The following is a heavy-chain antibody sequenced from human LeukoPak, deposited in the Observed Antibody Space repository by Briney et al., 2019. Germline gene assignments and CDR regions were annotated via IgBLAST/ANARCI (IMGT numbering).Heavy chain of an antibody. CDR2: IKQDGYEK. CDR1: GFTFSSYW. V-gene: IGHV3-7*01. Sequence: GGSLRLSCAASGFTFSSYWMNWARQAPGKGLEWVANIKQDGYEKYHVDSVKGRFTISRDNTKNSLYLQMNSLRADDTAVYYCARDKIVGPTTLDYWGQGTLVTVSS. CDR3: ARDKIVGPTTLDY. J-gene: IGHJ4*02. D-gene: IGHD1-26*01.